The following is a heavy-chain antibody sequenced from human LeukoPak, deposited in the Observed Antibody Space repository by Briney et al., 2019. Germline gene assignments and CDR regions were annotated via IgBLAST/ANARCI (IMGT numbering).Heavy chain of an antibody. CDR1: GFTFSNYG. V-gene: IGHV3-33*01. CDR3: ARWGWDGRNSNFFDY. J-gene: IGHJ4*02. D-gene: IGHD5-24*01. CDR2: IWFDGSNR. Sequence: GWSLTLSCAASGFTFSNYGMHWVRQAPGKGLEWVAVIWFDGSNRLYADSVKGRFTISRDNSENTLYMQMNSLRAEDTAVYYCARWGWDGRNSNFFDYWGQGTLVTVSS.